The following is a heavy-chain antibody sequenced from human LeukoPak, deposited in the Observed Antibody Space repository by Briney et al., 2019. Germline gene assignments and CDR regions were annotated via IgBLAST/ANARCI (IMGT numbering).Heavy chain of an antibody. Sequence: GGSLRLSCAASGFTFSSYAMSWVRQAPGKGLEWVGVITSKAYGGTIEYGPSVKGRFTISRDDSKSIAYLQMNSLKTEDTAVYYCARVRLSGTPPFYDYWGQGTLVTVSS. CDR1: GFTFSSYA. V-gene: IGHV3-49*04. CDR3: ARVRLSGTPPFYDY. D-gene: IGHD1-26*01. J-gene: IGHJ4*02. CDR2: ITSKAYGGTI.